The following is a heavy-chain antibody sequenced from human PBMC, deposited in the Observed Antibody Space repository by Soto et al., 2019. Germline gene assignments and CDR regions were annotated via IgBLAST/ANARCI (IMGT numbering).Heavy chain of an antibody. Sequence: SSVKVSCKASGGTFSSYAISWVRQAPGQGLEWMGGIIPIFGTANYAQKFQGRVTITADESTSTAYMELSSLRSEDTAVYYCAREGVYYDSSGYYDYWGQGTLVTVSS. CDR2: IIPIFGTA. CDR1: GGTFSSYA. D-gene: IGHD3-22*01. V-gene: IGHV1-69*13. CDR3: AREGVYYDSSGYYDY. J-gene: IGHJ4*02.